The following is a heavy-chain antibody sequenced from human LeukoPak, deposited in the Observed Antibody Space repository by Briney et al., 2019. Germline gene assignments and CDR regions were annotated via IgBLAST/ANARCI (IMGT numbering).Heavy chain of an antibody. CDR2: TSSSSSYI. Sequence: GGSLRLSCAASGFTFSSYSMNWVRQAPGKGLGWVSSTSSSSSYIYYADSVKGRFTISRDNAKNSLYLQMNSLRAEDTAVYYCAREITANGMDVWGQGTTVTVSS. CDR1: GFTFSSYS. D-gene: IGHD3-10*01. J-gene: IGHJ6*02. V-gene: IGHV3-21*01. CDR3: AREITANGMDV.